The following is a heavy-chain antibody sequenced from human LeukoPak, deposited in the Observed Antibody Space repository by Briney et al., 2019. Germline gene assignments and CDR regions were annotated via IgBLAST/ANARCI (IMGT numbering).Heavy chain of an antibody. J-gene: IGHJ6*02. V-gene: IGHV3-23*01. D-gene: IGHD6-13*01. CDR2: ITGSGGNT. CDR1: GFTFSSPW. CDR3: AKAASSSWPSYYYGMDV. Sequence: PGGSLRLSCAASGFTFSSPWMHWVRQAPGKGLEWVSVITGSGGNTYYADSVKGRFTISKDNSKNTVYLQMSSLRVDDTAVYYCAKAASSSWPSYYYGMDVWGQGTTVTVSS.